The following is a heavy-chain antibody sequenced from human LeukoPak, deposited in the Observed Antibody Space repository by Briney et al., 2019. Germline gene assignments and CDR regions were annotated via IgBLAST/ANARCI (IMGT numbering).Heavy chain of an antibody. CDR2: IKNKIDGGTT. Sequence: GGSLRLSCAASGFTFNLAWINWVRQAPGKGLEWVGRIKNKIDGGTTDHVAPVKGRFTISRDDSKNTVYLQMNSLKSEDTALYYCNTDGDYGDYVDSWGQGTLVTVSS. CDR1: GFTFNLAW. D-gene: IGHD4-17*01. V-gene: IGHV3-15*07. CDR3: NTDGDYGDYVDS. J-gene: IGHJ4*02.